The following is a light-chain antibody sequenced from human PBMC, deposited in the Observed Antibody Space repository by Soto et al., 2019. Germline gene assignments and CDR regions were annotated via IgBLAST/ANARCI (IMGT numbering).Light chain of an antibody. CDR1: QSISSY. J-gene: IGKJ2*01. CDR2: AAS. V-gene: IGKV1-39*01. Sequence: DIQMTQSPSSLSASVGDRVTITCRASQSISSYLNWYQQKPGKAPKLLIYAASVLQSGVPSRFSGSGSGTDFTLTISSLQPEDFATYYCQQYDNLPPYTFGQGTKLEIK. CDR3: QQYDNLPPYT.